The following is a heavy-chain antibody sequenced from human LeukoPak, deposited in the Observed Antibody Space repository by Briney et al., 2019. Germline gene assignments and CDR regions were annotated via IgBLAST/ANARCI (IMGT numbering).Heavy chain of an antibody. CDR2: ISSSSSYI. CDR3: AREEGYYDFWSGYFPGYFDY. J-gene: IGHJ4*02. CDR1: GFTFSSYS. V-gene: IGHV3-21*01. Sequence: GGSLRLSCAASGFTFSSYSMKWVRQAPGKGLEWVSSISSSSSYIYYADSVKGRFTISRDNAKNSLYLQMNSLRAEDTAVSYCAREEGYYDFWSGYFPGYFDYWGQGTLVTVSS. D-gene: IGHD3-3*01.